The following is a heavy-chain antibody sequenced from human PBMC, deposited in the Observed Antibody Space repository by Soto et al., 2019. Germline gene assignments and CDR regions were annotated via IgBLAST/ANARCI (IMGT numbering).Heavy chain of an antibody. CDR1: GGSVSSGSYY. V-gene: IGHV4-61*01. J-gene: IGHJ4*02. CDR2: IYYSGST. CDR3: ARLPGWELPGAFDY. Sequence: QVQLQESGPGLVKPSETLSLTCTVSGGSVSSGSYYWSWIRQPPGKGLEWIGYIYYSGSTNYNPSLESRVTISVDTSKNQFSLKLSSVTAADTAVYYCARLPGWELPGAFDYWGQGTLVTVSS. D-gene: IGHD1-26*01.